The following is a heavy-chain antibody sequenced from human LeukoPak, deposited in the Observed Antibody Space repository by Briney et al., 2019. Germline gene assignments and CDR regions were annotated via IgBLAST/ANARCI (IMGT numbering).Heavy chain of an antibody. CDR1: GDSVSSNSAA. D-gene: IGHD6-13*01. V-gene: IGHV6-1*01. Sequence: PSQTLSLTCAISGDSVSSNSAAWNWIRQSPSRGLEWLGRTYYRSEWYKDYAVSVKSRITINPDTSRNQFSLQLNSVTPEDTAVYYCARDLGGSNWLYVDYWGQGTLVTVSS. CDR3: ARDLGGSNWLYVDY. CDR2: TYYRSEWYK. J-gene: IGHJ4*02.